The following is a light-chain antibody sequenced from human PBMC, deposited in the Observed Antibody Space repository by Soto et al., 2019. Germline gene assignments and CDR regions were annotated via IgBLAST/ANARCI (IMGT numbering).Light chain of an antibody. J-gene: IGLJ1*01. Sequence: QSVLIQPASVSGSPGQSVTVSCTLTSSDVGGSNYVSWYQHHPHRAPKLLIYEVSYRPSGVSNRFSGSKSDNTASLTISGLQAEDEADYYCSSYTSSNTLEVFGIGTKVTVL. CDR2: EVS. V-gene: IGLV2-14*01. CDR1: SSDVGGSNY. CDR3: SSYTSSNTLEV.